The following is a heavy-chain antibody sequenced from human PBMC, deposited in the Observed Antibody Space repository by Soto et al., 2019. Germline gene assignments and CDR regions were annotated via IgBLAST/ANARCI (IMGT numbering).Heavy chain of an antibody. CDR2: ISPRSGGT. J-gene: IGHJ4*02. Sequence: GAAVKVSCKASGYTFIDYYMHWVRQAPGQGFEWMGRISPRSGGTNYAQKFQGRVTMTWDTSLNTAYMELSSLISEDTAVYYCARPPGYISDWYYFDLWGQGTLVTVSS. CDR1: GYTFIDYY. D-gene: IGHD3-9*01. CDR3: ARPPGYISDWYYFDL. V-gene: IGHV1-2*02.